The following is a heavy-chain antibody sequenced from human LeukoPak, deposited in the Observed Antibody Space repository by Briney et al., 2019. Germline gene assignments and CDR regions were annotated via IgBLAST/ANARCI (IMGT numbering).Heavy chain of an antibody. CDR1: GGSISSGDYY. CDR3: ARDGKGYYYDSSAYYGRSDAFDF. V-gene: IGHV4-30-4*08. D-gene: IGHD3-22*01. CDR2: IYYSGTT. J-gene: IGHJ3*01. Sequence: SETLYLTCTVSGGSISSGDYYWSWIRQPPGKGLEWIEYIYYSGTTYYNPSLRSRVTMSVDRSKNQFSLNLTSVTAADTAVYYCARDGKGYYYDSSAYYGRSDAFDFWGRGTMVTVSS.